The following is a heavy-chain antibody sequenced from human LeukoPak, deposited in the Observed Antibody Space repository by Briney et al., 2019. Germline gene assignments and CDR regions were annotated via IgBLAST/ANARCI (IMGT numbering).Heavy chain of an antibody. V-gene: IGHV4-34*01. D-gene: IGHD6-13*01. CDR1: GVSFSGYY. Sequence: SETLSLTCAVYGVSFSGYYWSWIRQPPGKGLEWIGEINHSGSTNYNPSLKSRVTISVDTSKNQFSLKLSSVTAADTAVYYCARGPGSDSSSWSYYYYYGMDVWGQGTTVTVSS. CDR3: ARGPGSDSSSWSYYYYYGMDV. J-gene: IGHJ6*02. CDR2: INHSGST.